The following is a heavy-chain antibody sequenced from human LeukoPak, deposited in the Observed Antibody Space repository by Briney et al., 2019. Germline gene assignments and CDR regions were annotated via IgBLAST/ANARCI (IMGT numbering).Heavy chain of an antibody. V-gene: IGHV3-30*02. CDR1: GFTFSSYG. D-gene: IGHD3-3*01. J-gene: IGHJ4*02. CDR2: IRYDGSNK. CDR3: AREMFWSGYFSNLHFDY. Sequence: GGSLRLSCAASGFTFSSYGMHWVRQAPGKGLEWVAFIRYDGSNKYYAGSVKGRFTISRDNSKNTLYLQMNSLRAEDTAVYYCAREMFWSGYFSNLHFDYWGQGALVTVSS.